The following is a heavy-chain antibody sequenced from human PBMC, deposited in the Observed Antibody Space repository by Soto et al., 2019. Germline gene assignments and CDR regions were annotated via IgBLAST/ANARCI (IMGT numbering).Heavy chain of an antibody. CDR1: GGTFSNYP. D-gene: IGHD5-12*01. Sequence: QVQLVQSGAEVKKPGSSVKVSCKASGGTFSNYPVSWVRQAPGQGLEWMGGIIPIFGTVNYAQKFQGRLTITADESPSTASMEPSSLRSEDTGVYYCARGNHRWLQLWYFDLWGRGTLVTVSS. J-gene: IGHJ2*01. V-gene: IGHV1-69*12. CDR2: IIPIFGTV. CDR3: ARGNHRWLQLWYFDL.